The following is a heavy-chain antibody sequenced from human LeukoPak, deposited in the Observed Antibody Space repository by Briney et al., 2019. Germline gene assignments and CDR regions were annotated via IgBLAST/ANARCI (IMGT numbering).Heavy chain of an antibody. J-gene: IGHJ5*02. Sequence: PGASVKVSCKASGYTFTSPDIDWVRQAPGQGLEWMGWMNPNSGNTGYAQKFQGRVTMTRNTSISTAYMELSSLRSEDTAVYYCARGRRVATSGSNWFDPWGQGTLVTVSS. V-gene: IGHV1-8*01. CDR3: ARGRRVATSGSNWFDP. CDR2: MNPNSGNT. CDR1: GYTFTSPD. D-gene: IGHD5-12*01.